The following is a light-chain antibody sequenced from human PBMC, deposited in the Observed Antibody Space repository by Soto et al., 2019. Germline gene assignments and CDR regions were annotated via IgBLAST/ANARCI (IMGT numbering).Light chain of an antibody. CDR1: SSDVGSYNL. CDR2: EGN. CDR3: WSYACRRTFEV. J-gene: IGLJ2*01. V-gene: IGLV2-23*03. Sequence: QSVLTQPASVSGSPGQSITISCTGSSSDVGSYNLVSWYQQYPGKAPKLMIFEGNKRPSGVSNRFSASKSGNTASLTISGLQAEDEADYYCWSYACRRTFEVFGGGTKLTVL.